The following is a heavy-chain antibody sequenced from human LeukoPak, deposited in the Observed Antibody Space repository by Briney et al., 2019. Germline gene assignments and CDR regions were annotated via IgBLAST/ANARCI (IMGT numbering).Heavy chain of an antibody. CDR2: ISGSGGST. J-gene: IGHJ4*02. CDR1: GFTFSSSA. Sequence: KPGGSLRLSCAASGFTFSSSAMSWVRQAPGKGLEWVSAISGSGGSTYYADSVKGRFTISRDNSKNTLYLQMNSLRAEDTAVYYCAKVLDLGYCSGGSCKNDDYFDYWGQGTLVTVSS. V-gene: IGHV3-23*01. CDR3: AKVLDLGYCSGGSCKNDDYFDY. D-gene: IGHD2-15*01.